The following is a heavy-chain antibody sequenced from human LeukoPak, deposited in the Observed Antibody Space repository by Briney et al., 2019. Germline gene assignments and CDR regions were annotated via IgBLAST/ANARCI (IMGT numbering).Heavy chain of an antibody. V-gene: IGHV3-30*18. CDR3: AKEDSLEPVVGNAFDI. D-gene: IGHD3-22*01. Sequence: GGSLRLSCAASGFTFSSYGMHWVRQAPGKGLEWVAVISYDGSNKYYADSVKGRFTISRDNSKNTLYLQMNSLRAEDTAVYYCAKEDSLEPVVGNAFDIWGQGTMVTVSS. CDR1: GFTFSSYG. CDR2: ISYDGSNK. J-gene: IGHJ3*02.